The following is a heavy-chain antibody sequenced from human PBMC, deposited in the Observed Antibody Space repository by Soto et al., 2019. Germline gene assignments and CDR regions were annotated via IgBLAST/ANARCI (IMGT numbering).Heavy chain of an antibody. V-gene: IGHV4-59*08. CDR2: IYYSGST. Sequence: PSETLSLTCTVSGGSISSYYWSWIRQPPGKGLEWIGYIYYSGSTNYNPSLKSRVTISVDTSKNQFSLKLSSVTAADTAVYYCARQKTSIAAAGTEFDYWGQGTLVTVSS. CDR3: ARQKTSIAAAGTEFDY. CDR1: GGSISSYY. D-gene: IGHD6-13*01. J-gene: IGHJ4*02.